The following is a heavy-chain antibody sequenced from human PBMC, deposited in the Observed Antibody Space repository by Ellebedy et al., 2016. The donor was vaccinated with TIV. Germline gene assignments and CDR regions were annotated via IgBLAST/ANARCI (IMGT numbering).Heavy chain of an antibody. D-gene: IGHD2-15*01. CDR1: GFTLSDHY. J-gene: IGHJ4*02. V-gene: IGHV3-11*01. CDR2: IDVSGTTI. Sequence: GESLKISCVASGFTLSDHYVSWIRQAPGKGLEWIAYIDVSGTTIKYSDSVRGRFTISRDTARNSVDLEMNSLGVEDSGVYYCARRVAFDYWGQGTRVTASS. CDR3: ARRVAFDY.